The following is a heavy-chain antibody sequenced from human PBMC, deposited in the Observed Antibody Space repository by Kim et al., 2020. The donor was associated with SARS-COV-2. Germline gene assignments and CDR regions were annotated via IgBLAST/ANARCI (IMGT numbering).Heavy chain of an antibody. CDR3: ARAPLRVPPGYFDF. Sequence: GGSLRLSCAASGFIFNNYAMHWVRQTPGKGLEWVAVISYDGRVQYEADSVKGRFTISRDDSRSTVDLQMSSLRPEDTAVYFCARAPLRVPPGYFDFWGQGILVTVSS. CDR1: GFIFNNYA. V-gene: IGHV3-30*04. J-gene: IGHJ4*02. CDR2: ISYDGRVQ.